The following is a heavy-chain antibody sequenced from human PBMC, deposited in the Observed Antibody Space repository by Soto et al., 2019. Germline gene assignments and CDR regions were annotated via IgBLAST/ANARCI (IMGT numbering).Heavy chain of an antibody. CDR2: IYYSGST. D-gene: IGHD3-3*01. CDR3: ASSGHYDFWCGYTAAFFDF. J-gene: IGHJ4*02. CDR1: GGSISRYY. V-gene: IGHV4-59*01. Sequence: SETLSLTCTGSGGSISRYYWSWIRQPPGKGLEWIGYIYYSGSTNYNPSLKSRVTISVDTSKNQFSLKLSSVTAADTAVYYCASSGHYDFWCGYTAAFFDFWGQGTLVTVSS.